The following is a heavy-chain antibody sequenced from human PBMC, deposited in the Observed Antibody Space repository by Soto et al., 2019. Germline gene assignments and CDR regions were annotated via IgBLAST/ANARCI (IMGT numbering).Heavy chain of an antibody. V-gene: IGHV3-64D*06. CDR2: ISSNGGST. D-gene: IGHD3-22*01. Sequence: GGSLRLCCLASRFTFSTYAMHWVRQAPGKGLEYVSTISSNGGSTYYADSVKGRFTISRDNSKNTLYLQMSSLRAEDTAVYYCVKYYFDSSGYYGLNAFDIWGQGTMVTVS. J-gene: IGHJ3*02. CDR1: RFTFSTYA. CDR3: VKYYFDSSGYYGLNAFDI.